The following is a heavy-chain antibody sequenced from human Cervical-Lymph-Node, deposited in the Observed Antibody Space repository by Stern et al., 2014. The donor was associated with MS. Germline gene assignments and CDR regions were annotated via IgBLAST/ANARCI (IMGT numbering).Heavy chain of an antibody. D-gene: IGHD2/OR15-2a*01. J-gene: IGHJ4*02. CDR2: IYYSGST. CDR1: GDSISSYY. CDR3: ARQAIGIASVYDY. V-gene: IGHV4-59*08. Sequence: MQLVESGPGLVKPSETLSLTCTVSGDSISSYYWNWIRQPPGKGLEWIGNIYYSGSTNYNPSLKSRVTISLDTSKSQFSLKLSPVTAADTAVYFCARQAIGIASVYDYWGQGTLVTVSS.